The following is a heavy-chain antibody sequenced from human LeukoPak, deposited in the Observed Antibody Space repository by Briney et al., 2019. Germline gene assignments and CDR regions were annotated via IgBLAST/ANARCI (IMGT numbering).Heavy chain of an antibody. V-gene: IGHV4-4*07. D-gene: IGHD2-2*01. Sequence: SETLSLTCTVSGGSISSYYWSWIRQPAGKGLEWIGRIYTSGSTNYNPSLKSRVTMSVDTSKNQFSLKLSSVTAADTAVYYCARDFLEVVPAAIKGKIQGAYYYYMDVWGKGTTVTVSS. J-gene: IGHJ6*03. CDR3: ARDFLEVVPAAIKGKIQGAYYYYMDV. CDR2: IYTSGST. CDR1: GGSISSYY.